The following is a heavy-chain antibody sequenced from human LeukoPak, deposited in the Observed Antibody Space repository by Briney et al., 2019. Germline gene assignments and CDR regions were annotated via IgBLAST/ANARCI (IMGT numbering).Heavy chain of an antibody. CDR1: GFIFSSYG. J-gene: IGHJ4*02. Sequence: PGGSLRLSCAASGFIFSSYGMNWVRQAPGKGLEWISYIRSSSSAIYYADSVKGRFTISRDNSKNTLYLQMNSLRAEDTAVYYCARTGLTYLTTVTTWFDYWGQGTLVTVSS. V-gene: IGHV3-48*01. CDR2: IRSSSSAI. D-gene: IGHD4-17*01. CDR3: ARTGLTYLTTVTTWFDY.